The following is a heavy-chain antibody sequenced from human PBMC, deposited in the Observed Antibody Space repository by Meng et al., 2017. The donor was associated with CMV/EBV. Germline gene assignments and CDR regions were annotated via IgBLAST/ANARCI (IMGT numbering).Heavy chain of an antibody. Sequence: ASVKVSCKASGYTFTDYYMHWVRQAPGQGLEWMGWISPNSGGTNYAQKFQGRVTMTRDTSISTAYMELSRLRSDDTAVYYCARDVSSSVLVSGFDPWGQGTLVTVSS. V-gene: IGHV1-2*02. J-gene: IGHJ5*02. CDR1: GYTFTDYY. D-gene: IGHD6-6*01. CDR3: ARDVSSSVLVSGFDP. CDR2: ISPNSGGT.